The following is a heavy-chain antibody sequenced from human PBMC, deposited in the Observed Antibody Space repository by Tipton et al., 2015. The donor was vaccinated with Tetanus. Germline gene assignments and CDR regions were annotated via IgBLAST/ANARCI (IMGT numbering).Heavy chain of an antibody. D-gene: IGHD2-2*01. CDR3: ASGSSIRHGLDV. Sequence: QSGPEVKKPGASVKVSCKASGYTFTSYGLNWVRKAAGRGFEWMGWLNPKSGSDAYAPRLQGGVTMTTNTSITTALMEVASLTYEDTAVYSCASGSSIRHGLDVWGYGTSVTVSS. CDR2: LNPKSGSD. CDR1: GYTFTSYG. J-gene: IGHJ6*01. V-gene: IGHV1-8*02.